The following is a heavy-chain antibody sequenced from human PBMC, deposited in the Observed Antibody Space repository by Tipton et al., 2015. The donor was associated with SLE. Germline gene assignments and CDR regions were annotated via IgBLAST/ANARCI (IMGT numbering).Heavy chain of an antibody. J-gene: IGHJ3*01. D-gene: IGHD6-25*01. CDR1: GVSISSSY. V-gene: IGHV4-4*07. CDR3: ARVKSGSHDAFDL. CDR2: IYTGGNT. Sequence: TLSLTCNVSGVSISSSYWSWIRQPAGKGLEWIGRIYTGGNTKYNPSLESRVTLSADASKAQFSLKLTSVTAADTAVYYCARVKSGSHDAFDLWGQGTMVTVSS.